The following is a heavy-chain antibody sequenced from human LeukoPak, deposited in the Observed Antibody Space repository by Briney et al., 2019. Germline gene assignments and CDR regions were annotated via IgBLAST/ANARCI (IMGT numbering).Heavy chain of an antibody. D-gene: IGHD3-22*01. Sequence: SETLSLXCTVSGGSISSGDYYWSWIRQPPGKGLEWIGYIYYSGSTYYNPSLKSRVTISVDTSKNQFSLKLSSVTAADTAVYYCARVGYYYDSSGYYTYFDYWGQGTLVTVSS. J-gene: IGHJ4*02. CDR3: ARVGYYYDSSGYYTYFDY. CDR2: IYYSGST. CDR1: GGSISSGDYY. V-gene: IGHV4-30-4*08.